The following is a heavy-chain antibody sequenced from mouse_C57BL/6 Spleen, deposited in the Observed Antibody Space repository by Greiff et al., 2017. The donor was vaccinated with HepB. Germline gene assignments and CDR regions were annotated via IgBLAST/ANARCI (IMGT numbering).Heavy chain of an antibody. CDR1: GYAFSSYW. J-gene: IGHJ1*03. CDR3: ARGEVVGYFDV. Sequence: VQRVESGAELVKPGASVKISCKASGYAFSSYWMNWVKQRPGKGLEWIGQIYPGDGDTNYNGKFKGKATLTADKSSSTAYMQLSSLTSEDSAVYFCARGEVVGYFDVGGTGTTVTVSS. D-gene: IGHD1-1*01. CDR2: IYPGDGDT. V-gene: IGHV1-80*01.